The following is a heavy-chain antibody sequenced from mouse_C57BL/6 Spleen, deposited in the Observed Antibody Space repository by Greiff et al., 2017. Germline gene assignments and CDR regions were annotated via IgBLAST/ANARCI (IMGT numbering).Heavy chain of an antibody. V-gene: IGHV1-64*01. Sequence: VQLQQPGAELVKPGASVKLSCKASGYTFTSSWMHWVKQRPGQGLEWIGMIHPHSGSTNYNAKFKSKATLTVYKSSSTAYMQLSSLTSEDSAVYYCARYYYGSSYGWYFDVWGTGTTVTVSS. CDR1: GYTFTSSW. D-gene: IGHD1-1*01. CDR2: IHPHSGST. CDR3: ARYYYGSSYGWYFDV. J-gene: IGHJ1*03.